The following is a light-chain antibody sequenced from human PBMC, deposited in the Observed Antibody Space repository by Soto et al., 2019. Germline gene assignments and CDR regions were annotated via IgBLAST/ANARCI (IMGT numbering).Light chain of an antibody. Sequence: AIQLTHSPSSLSASVGDRVTITCRASQGISSALAWYQQKPGKASKLLIYDASSLESGVPSRFSGSGSGTDFSLTINSLQPDDFATYYCQQFNSYPLTFGGGTKV. J-gene: IGKJ4*01. CDR3: QQFNSYPLT. CDR2: DAS. CDR1: QGISSA. V-gene: IGKV1-13*02.